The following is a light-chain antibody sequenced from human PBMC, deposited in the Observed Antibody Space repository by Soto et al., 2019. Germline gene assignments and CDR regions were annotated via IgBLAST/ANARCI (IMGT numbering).Light chain of an antibody. J-gene: IGKJ1*01. V-gene: IGKV1-5*03. CDR3: QHYNSFSRT. Sequence: DIQMTQYPSTLSGSVGDRVTITCRASQTTSSWLAWYQQKPGKAPKLLIYKASTLKSGVPSRFAGSGSGTDFTLTITRLQPDDFATYYCQHYNSFSRTFGQGTKVDI. CDR2: KAS. CDR1: QTTSSW.